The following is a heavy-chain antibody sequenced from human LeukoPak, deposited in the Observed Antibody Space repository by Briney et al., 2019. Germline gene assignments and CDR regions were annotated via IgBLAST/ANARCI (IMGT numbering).Heavy chain of an antibody. D-gene: IGHD3-10*01. CDR3: AREDYYGSGSYDPLPVDY. CDR1: GFTFSSYA. Sequence: GGSLRLSCAASGFTFSSYAMHWVRQAPGKGLEWVAVISYDGSNKYYADSVKGRFTISRDNSKNTLYLQMNSLRAEDTAVYYCAREDYYGSGSYDPLPVDYWGQGTLVTVSS. J-gene: IGHJ4*02. V-gene: IGHV3-30*04. CDR2: ISYDGSNK.